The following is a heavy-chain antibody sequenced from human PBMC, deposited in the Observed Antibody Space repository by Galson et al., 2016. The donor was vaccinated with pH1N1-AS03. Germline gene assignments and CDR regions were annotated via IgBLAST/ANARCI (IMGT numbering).Heavy chain of an antibody. CDR2: IYGGGDT. Sequence: SLRLSCAASGFTINNNYMSWVRQAPGKGLEWVSVIYGGGDTFYADSVKGRFTISLDNSKNTVYLQMNSLRVEDTAVYYCAREPWGSTQGEYWGQGTLVTVSS. D-gene: IGHD3-16*01. V-gene: IGHV3-53*01. J-gene: IGHJ4*02. CDR3: AREPWGSTQGEY. CDR1: GFTINNNY.